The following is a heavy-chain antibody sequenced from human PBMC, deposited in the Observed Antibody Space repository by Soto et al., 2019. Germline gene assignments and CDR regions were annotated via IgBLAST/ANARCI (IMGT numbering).Heavy chain of an antibody. CDR3: ASWQLGVWYFDY. Sequence: SETLSLTCTVSGGSISSSSYYWGWIRQPPGKGLEWIGSIYYSGSTYYNPSLKSRVTISVDTSKNQFSLKLSSVTAADTAVYYCASWQLGVWYFDYWGQGTLVTVSS. CDR1: GGSISSSSYY. J-gene: IGHJ4*02. D-gene: IGHD6-6*01. V-gene: IGHV4-39*01. CDR2: IYYSGST.